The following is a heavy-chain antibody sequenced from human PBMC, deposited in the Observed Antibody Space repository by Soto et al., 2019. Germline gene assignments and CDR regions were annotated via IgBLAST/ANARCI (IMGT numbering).Heavy chain of an antibody. Sequence: QVQLVQSGAEVKKPGSSVKVSCKASGGTFSSYAISWVRQAPGQGLEWTGGIIPIFGTANYAQKFQGRVTIAADESTSTAYMELSSLRSEDTAVYYCARDFPHGGNSGGRDYLGQGTLVTVSS. J-gene: IGHJ4*02. CDR1: GGTFSSYA. CDR2: IIPIFGTA. D-gene: IGHD2-21*02. CDR3: ARDFPHGGNSGGRDY. V-gene: IGHV1-69*01.